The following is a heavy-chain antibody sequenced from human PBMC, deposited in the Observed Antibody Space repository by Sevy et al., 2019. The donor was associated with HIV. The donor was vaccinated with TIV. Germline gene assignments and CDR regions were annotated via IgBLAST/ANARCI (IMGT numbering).Heavy chain of an antibody. Sequence: GESLKISCKGSGYSFTSYWIGWVRQMPGKGLEWMGLIYPGDSDTRYSPSFHGQVTISADKSISTAYLQLSSLKASDTAMDYCARVFSLPRRGYFDYWGQGTLVTVSS. D-gene: IGHD3-10*01. V-gene: IGHV5-51*01. CDR2: IYPGDSDT. CDR3: ARVFSLPRRGYFDY. CDR1: GYSFTSYW. J-gene: IGHJ4*02.